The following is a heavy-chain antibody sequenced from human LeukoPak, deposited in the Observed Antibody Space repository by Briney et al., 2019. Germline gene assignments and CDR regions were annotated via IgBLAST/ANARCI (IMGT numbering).Heavy chain of an antibody. V-gene: IGHV3-30*02. CDR3: AKDSYNSGWGNYFDY. Sequence: PGGSLRLSCAASGFIFSSYGMHGVRQAPGKGLEWVAFLRYDGSSKFYADSVKGRFSISRDNSKSTLYLQMNSLRAEDTAVYYCAKDSYNSGWGNYFDYWGQGTLVTVSS. CDR2: LRYDGSSK. D-gene: IGHD6-19*01. CDR1: GFIFSSYG. J-gene: IGHJ4*02.